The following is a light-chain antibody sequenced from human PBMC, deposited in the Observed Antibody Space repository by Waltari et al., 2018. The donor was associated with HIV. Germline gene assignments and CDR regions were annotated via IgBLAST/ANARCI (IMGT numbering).Light chain of an antibody. CDR2: DTS. CDR3: LLSYSGARV. J-gene: IGLJ2*01. Sequence: QPVVTQDPLLFLSAGGAVPVTCGAGTGAVTSGPYVYWCQQPPGRAPRTLIYDTSKRHSWTPARFSGSLRGSFGGRATLTLSGAQPEDEADYYCLLSYSGARVFGGGTKLTV. CDR1: TGAVTSGPY. V-gene: IGLV7-46*01.